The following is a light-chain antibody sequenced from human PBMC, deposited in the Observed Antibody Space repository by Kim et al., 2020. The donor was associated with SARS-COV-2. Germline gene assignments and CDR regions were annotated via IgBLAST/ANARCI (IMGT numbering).Light chain of an antibody. J-gene: IGKJ4*01. V-gene: IGKV3-15*01. CDR1: QSVHSY. Sequence: VSPGEIATLSFRASQSVHSYLAWYQRKPGQAPRLLIYGASTRATGIPARFSGSVSGTEFSLTISSLQSEDFAVYYCQQYNKWPLTFGGGTKVDIK. CDR3: QQYNKWPLT. CDR2: GAS.